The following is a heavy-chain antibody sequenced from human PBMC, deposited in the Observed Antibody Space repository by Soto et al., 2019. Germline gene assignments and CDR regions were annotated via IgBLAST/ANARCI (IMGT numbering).Heavy chain of an antibody. CDR3: ARSNWFDP. J-gene: IGHJ5*02. V-gene: IGHV4-59*01. CDR2: IYYSGST. CDR1: NGSLSSNY. Sequence: SETLSLTCTVSNGSLSSNYWSWIRQSPGKGLEWIGNIYYSGSTNYNPSLKSRVTMSVDTSKNQFTLKLSSVTAADTGVYFCARSNWFDPWGQGTLVTVSS.